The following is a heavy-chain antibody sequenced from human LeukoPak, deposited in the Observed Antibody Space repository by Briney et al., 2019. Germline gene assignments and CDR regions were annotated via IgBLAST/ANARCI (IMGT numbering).Heavy chain of an antibody. Sequence: PSETLSLTCAVYGGSFSGYYWSWIRQPPGKGLEWTGEINHSGSTNYNPSLKSRVTISVDTSKNQFSLKLSSVTAADTAVYYCARRTKDSSGYFVIDYWGQGTLVTVSS. D-gene: IGHD3-22*01. CDR2: INHSGST. J-gene: IGHJ4*02. CDR3: ARRTKDSSGYFVIDY. CDR1: GGSFSGYY. V-gene: IGHV4-34*01.